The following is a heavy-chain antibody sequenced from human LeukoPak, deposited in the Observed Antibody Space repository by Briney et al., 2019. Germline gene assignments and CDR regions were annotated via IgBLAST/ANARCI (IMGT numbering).Heavy chain of an antibody. CDR2: INPNSGGT. D-gene: IGHD5-24*01. CDR3: ARGGATRLHFAGSAFDP. Sequence: ASVKVSCKASGYTFTGYYMHWVRQAPGQGLEWMGWINPNSGGTNYAQKFQGRVTMTRDTSISTAYMELSRLRSDDTAVYYCARGGATRLHFAGSAFDPWGQGTLVTVSS. CDR1: GYTFTGYY. J-gene: IGHJ5*02. V-gene: IGHV1-2*02.